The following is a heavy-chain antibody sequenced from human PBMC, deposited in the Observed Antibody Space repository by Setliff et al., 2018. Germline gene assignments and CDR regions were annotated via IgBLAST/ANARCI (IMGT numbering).Heavy chain of an antibody. Sequence: ASVKVSCKASGYTFTTYAMSWMRQAPGQGLEWMGWISGYNGYTNYAQNLQGRVTMTTDTSTSTAYMELSSLRSDDTAQYYCVRDRAAIVVGPPTAAFDIWGQGTMVTVSS. CDR1: GYTFTTYA. CDR2: ISGYNGYT. D-gene: IGHD2-2*01. CDR3: VRDRAAIVVGPPTAAFDI. J-gene: IGHJ3*02. V-gene: IGHV1-18*01.